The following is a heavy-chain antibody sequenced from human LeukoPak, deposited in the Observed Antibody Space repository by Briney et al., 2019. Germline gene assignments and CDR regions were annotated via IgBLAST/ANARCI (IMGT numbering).Heavy chain of an antibody. CDR2: IIPINGIT. CDR3: AREISGYGSGRFRAWFDP. J-gene: IGHJ5*02. CDR1: GGTFSSYG. D-gene: IGHD3-10*01. V-gene: IGHV1-69*04. Sequence: GSSVKVSCKASGGTFSSYGLSWVRQAPGQGLEWMGRIIPINGITNYAQKFQGRVTITADKSTSSAYMELSSLRSEDTAVYHCAREISGYGSGRFRAWFDPWGQGTLVTVSS.